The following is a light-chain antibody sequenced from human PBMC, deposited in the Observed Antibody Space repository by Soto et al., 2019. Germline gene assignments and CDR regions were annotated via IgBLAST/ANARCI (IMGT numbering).Light chain of an antibody. CDR2: DVS. Sequence: QSVLTQPASVSGSPGQSITISCTGTSSDVGTYNYVSWYQQHPGEAPKLIIYDVSNRPSGVSIRVSGSKSGNTASLTISGLQAEDEADYYCSSYTSSKSWIFGGGTKLTVL. CDR3: SSYTSSKSWI. V-gene: IGLV2-14*01. CDR1: SSDVGTYNY. J-gene: IGLJ3*02.